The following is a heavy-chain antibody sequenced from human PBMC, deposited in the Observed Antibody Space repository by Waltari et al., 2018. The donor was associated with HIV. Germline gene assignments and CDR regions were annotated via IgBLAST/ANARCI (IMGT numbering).Heavy chain of an antibody. J-gene: IGHJ4*02. D-gene: IGHD2-15*01. Sequence: QVQLVQSGAGVKKPGASVKVSCKASGYTFTGHYMHWVRQAPGQGLEWMGWINPNSGGTNYAQKLQGRVTMTRDTSISTAYMELSRLRSDDTAVYYCARTFLYCSGGTCYFDYWGQGTLVTVSS. CDR1: GYTFTGHY. CDR3: ARTFLYCSGGTCYFDY. V-gene: IGHV1-2*02. CDR2: INPNSGGT.